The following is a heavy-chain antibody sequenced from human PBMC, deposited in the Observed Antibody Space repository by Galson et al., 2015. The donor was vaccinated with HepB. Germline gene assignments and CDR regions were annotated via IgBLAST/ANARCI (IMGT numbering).Heavy chain of an antibody. D-gene: IGHD2-8*02. V-gene: IGHV3-48*04. CDR3: VRDCRTDMCTAQADDGFDV. CDR1: GFTFNTYS. CDR2: ISGDSSRT. J-gene: IGHJ3*01. Sequence: SLRLSCAASGFTFNTYSMNWVRQAPGKGLEWLSYISGDSSRTYYADSMKGRFTISRDNVQNSLSLQMDSLRVEDTAVYYCVRDCRTDMCTAQADDGFDVWGQGTRVTVSS.